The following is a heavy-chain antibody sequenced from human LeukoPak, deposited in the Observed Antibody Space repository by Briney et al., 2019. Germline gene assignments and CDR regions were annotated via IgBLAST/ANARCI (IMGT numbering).Heavy chain of an antibody. V-gene: IGHV4-38-2*01. J-gene: IGHJ5*02. CDR2: IYHSGST. CDR1: GYSISSGYY. Sequence: SETLSLTCAVSGYSISSGYYWGWIRQPPGKGLEWIGSIYHSGSTHHNPSLKGRVTISVDTSKNQFSLKLSSVTAADTAVYYCARVVVAAWSWFDPWGQGTLVTVSS. D-gene: IGHD2-15*01. CDR3: ARVVVAAWSWFDP.